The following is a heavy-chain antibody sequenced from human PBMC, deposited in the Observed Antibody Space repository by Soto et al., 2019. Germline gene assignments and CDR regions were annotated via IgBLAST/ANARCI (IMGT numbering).Heavy chain of an antibody. Sequence: SETLSLTCTVSGGSTSSDNYWSWIRQPPGKGLEWIGHIYYSGNTDYNPSLKSRLAISIDTSKNQFSLKLSSVTAADTAVYFCAREGGEASDGILYLDSWGKGPLVTVSS. CDR3: AREGGEASDGILYLDS. CDR2: IYYSGNT. J-gene: IGHJ4*02. D-gene: IGHD3-3*02. CDR1: GGSTSSDNY. V-gene: IGHV4-30-4*01.